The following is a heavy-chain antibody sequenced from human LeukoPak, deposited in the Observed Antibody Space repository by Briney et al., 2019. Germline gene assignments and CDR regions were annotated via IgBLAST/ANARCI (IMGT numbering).Heavy chain of an antibody. CDR2: ISNSGSYI. Sequence: GGSLRLSCAASGFTFSSYSMNWVRQAPGKGLEWVSSISNSGSYIYYADSVKGRFTISRDNAKNSLYLQMNSLRAEDTAVYYCANHLACGSTSSPPFDYWGQGTLVTVSS. CDR3: ANHLACGSTSSPPFDY. J-gene: IGHJ4*02. CDR1: GFTFSSYS. D-gene: IGHD2-2*01. V-gene: IGHV3-21*01.